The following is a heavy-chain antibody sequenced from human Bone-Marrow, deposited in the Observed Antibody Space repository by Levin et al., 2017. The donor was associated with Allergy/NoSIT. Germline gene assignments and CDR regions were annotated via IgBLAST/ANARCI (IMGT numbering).Heavy chain of an antibody. CDR3: VRYSEGRWGD. D-gene: IGHD7-27*01. J-gene: IGHJ4*02. CDR1: GGTLSNYA. Sequence: ASVKVSCKASGGTLSNYAISWGRQAPGQGLEWMGGIIPIFGTTNYAQKFQGRVTISADESTGIAYMELRSLRSDDTAVYYCVRYSEGRWGDWGQGTRVTVSS. CDR2: IIPIFGTT. V-gene: IGHV1-69*13.